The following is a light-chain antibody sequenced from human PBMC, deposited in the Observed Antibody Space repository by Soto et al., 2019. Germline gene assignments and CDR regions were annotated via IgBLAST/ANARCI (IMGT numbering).Light chain of an antibody. V-gene: IGLV2-14*01. J-gene: IGLJ1*01. CDR3: SSYTSSSSLV. CDR1: SSDVGSYNY. Sequence: QSVLTQPASVSGSPGQSITISCTGASSDVGSYNYVSWYQQYPGKAPKLTLFEVSARPSGVSNRFSGSKSGNTASLTISGLQAEDEADYYCSSYTSSSSLVFGTGTKV. CDR2: EVS.